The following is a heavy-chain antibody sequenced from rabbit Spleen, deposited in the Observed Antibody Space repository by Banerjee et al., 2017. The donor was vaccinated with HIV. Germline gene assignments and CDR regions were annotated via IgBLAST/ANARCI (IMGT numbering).Heavy chain of an antibody. Sequence: QEQLVESGGGLVQPEGSLTLTCKASGLSFSSTYYVWWARQAPGKGLEWIACIYTSSGITWYATWAKGRFTISKTSSTTVTLQVTSLTAADTATYFCARGSATMTMVITGYYFNLWGPGTLVTVS. CDR2: IYTSSGIT. J-gene: IGHJ4*01. V-gene: IGHV1S45*01. CDR1: GLSFSSTYY. CDR3: ARGSATMTMVITGYYFNL. D-gene: IGHD2-1*01.